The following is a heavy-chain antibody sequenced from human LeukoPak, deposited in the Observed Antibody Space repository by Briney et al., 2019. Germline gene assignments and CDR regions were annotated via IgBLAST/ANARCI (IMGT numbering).Heavy chain of an antibody. CDR2: ISAYNGNT. D-gene: IGHD1-26*01. J-gene: IGHJ5*02. Sequence: ASVKVSCKASGYTFTSYGISWVRQAPGQGLEWMGWISAYNGNTNYAQKLQGRVTMTTDTSTSTAYMELRSLRSDDTAVYYCAGVHVRGSSGSSRHINWFDPWGQGTLVTVSS. V-gene: IGHV1-18*01. CDR1: GYTFTSYG. CDR3: AGVHVRGSSGSSRHINWFDP.